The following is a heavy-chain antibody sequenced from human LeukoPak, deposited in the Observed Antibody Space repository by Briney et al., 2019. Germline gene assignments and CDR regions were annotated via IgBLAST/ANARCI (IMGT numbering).Heavy chain of an antibody. CDR1: GGSISSSSYY. CDR3: ARQAPWGSSWRAVAGTTFDY. V-gene: IGHV4-39*01. D-gene: IGHD6-19*01. Sequence: PSETLSLTCTVSGGSISSSSYYWGWIRQPPGKGLEWIGSIYYSGSTYYNPSLKSRVTISVDTSKNQISLKLSSVTAADTAVYYCARQAPWGSSWRAVAGTTFDYWGQGTLVTVSS. J-gene: IGHJ4*02. CDR2: IYYSGST.